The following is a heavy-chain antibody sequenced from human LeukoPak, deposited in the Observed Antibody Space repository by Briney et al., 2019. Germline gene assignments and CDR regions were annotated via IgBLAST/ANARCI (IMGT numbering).Heavy chain of an antibody. J-gene: IGHJ4*02. D-gene: IGHD2-2*01. Sequence: ASVKVSCKASGYTFTSYDIKWVRQATGQGLEWMGWMNPNSGNTGYAQKFQGRVTMTRNTSISTAYMELSSLRFEDTAVYYCARGSCSSTSCYVSSLDFDYWGQGTLVTVSS. V-gene: IGHV1-8*01. CDR1: GYTFTSYD. CDR2: MNPNSGNT. CDR3: ARGSCSSTSCYVSSLDFDY.